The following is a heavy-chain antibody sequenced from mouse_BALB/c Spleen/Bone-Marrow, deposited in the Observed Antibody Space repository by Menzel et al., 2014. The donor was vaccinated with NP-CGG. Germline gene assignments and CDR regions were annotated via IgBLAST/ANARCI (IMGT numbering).Heavy chain of an antibody. Sequence: EVQLQQSGGGLVQPGGSLKLSCAASGFDFSRYWLSWVRQAPGKGLEWIGEINPDSSTINYTPSLKDKFIISRDNAKNTLYLQMSKVRSEDTALYYCARPGYYGRFAYWGQGTLVTVSA. CDR2: INPDSSTI. V-gene: IGHV4-1*02. CDR1: GFDFSRYW. CDR3: ARPGYYGRFAY. D-gene: IGHD1-2*01. J-gene: IGHJ3*01.